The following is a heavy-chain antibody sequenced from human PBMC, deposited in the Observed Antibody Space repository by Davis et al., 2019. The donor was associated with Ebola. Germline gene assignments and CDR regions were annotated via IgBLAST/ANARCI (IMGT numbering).Heavy chain of an antibody. Sequence: SETLSLTCTVSGDSVNSDGYYWSWIRQPPGKELVWIGYIFYSGSTYYNPSLKSRVTISVDTSKNQFSLQLNSVTPEDTAVYYCARGGWASGMDVWGQGTTVTVSS. V-gene: IGHV4-31*03. CDR1: GDSVNSDGYY. CDR3: ARGGWASGMDV. CDR2: IFYSGST. D-gene: IGHD6-19*01. J-gene: IGHJ6*02.